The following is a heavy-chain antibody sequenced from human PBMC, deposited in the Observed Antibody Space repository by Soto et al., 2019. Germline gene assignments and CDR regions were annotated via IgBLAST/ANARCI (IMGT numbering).Heavy chain of an antibody. D-gene: IGHD3-22*01. CDR3: ARGMIAPTEESRPDWYFDL. CDR2: IYYSGST. CDR1: GGSISSGGYY. V-gene: IGHV4-31*03. J-gene: IGHJ2*01. Sequence: QVQLQESGPGLVKPSQTLSLTCTVSGGSISSGGYYWSWIRQHPGKGLEWIGYIYYSGSTYYNPSLKSRVTISVETSKNQFSLKLSSVTAADTAVYYCARGMIAPTEESRPDWYFDLWGRGTLVTVSS.